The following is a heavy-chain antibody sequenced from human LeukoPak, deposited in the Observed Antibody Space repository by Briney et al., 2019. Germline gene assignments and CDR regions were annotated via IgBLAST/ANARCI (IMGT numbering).Heavy chain of an antibody. CDR2: LWYDGSNK. CDR3: ARDGRYGSGSYYTLFDY. CDR1: GFTFSSYG. D-gene: IGHD3-10*01. V-gene: IGHV3-30*19. Sequence: GGSLGISFATAGFTFSSYGMHWVRQAPGKGLGWGGVLWYDGSNKYYADSVKGRFTISRDNSKNTLYLQMNSLRAEDTAVYYCARDGRYGSGSYYTLFDYWGQGTLVTVSS. J-gene: IGHJ4*02.